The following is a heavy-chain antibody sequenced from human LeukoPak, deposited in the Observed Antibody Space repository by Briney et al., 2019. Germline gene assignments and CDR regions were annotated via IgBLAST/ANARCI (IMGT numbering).Heavy chain of an antibody. CDR2: ISAYNGNT. CDR3: ARDSGAAHPRAPYSY. J-gene: IGHJ4*02. Sequence: ASAKVSCKASGYTFTSYGISWVRQAPGQGLEWMGWISAYNGNTNYAQKLQGRVTMTTDTSTSTAYMELRSLRSDDTAVYYCARDSGAAHPRAPYSYWGQGTLVTVSS. D-gene: IGHD6-6*01. CDR1: GYTFTSYG. V-gene: IGHV1-18*01.